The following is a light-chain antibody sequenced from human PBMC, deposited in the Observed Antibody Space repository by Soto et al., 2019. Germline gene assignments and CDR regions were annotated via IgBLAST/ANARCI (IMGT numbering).Light chain of an antibody. CDR3: CSYAGSYTAPYV. CDR2: DVS. V-gene: IGLV2-11*01. CDR1: SSDVGGYNY. Sequence: QSALTQPRSVSGSPGQSVTISCTGTSSDVGGYNYVSWYQQHPGKAPKLMIYDVSKRPSGVPDRFSGSKSGNTASLTISGLQAEDEADYYCCSYAGSYTAPYVFGTGTTVTVL. J-gene: IGLJ1*01.